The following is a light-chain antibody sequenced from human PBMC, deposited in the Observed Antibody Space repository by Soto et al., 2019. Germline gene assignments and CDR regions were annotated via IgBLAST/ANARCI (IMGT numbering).Light chain of an antibody. V-gene: IGLV1-44*01. J-gene: IGLJ1*01. CDR3: AAWDDSLSAYV. Sequence: QSVLTQPPSASGTPGQRVTISCSGSSSNIGSNSVNWFQQLPGTAPKLLIYHNNQRPSGVPDRFSGSKSGTSASLAISGLRSEDEADYYCAAWDDSLSAYVFGTGTKVTVL. CDR1: SSNIGSNS. CDR2: HNN.